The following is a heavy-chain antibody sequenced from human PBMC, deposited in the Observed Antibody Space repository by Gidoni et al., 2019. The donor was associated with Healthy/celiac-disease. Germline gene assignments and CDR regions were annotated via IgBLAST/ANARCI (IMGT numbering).Heavy chain of an antibody. CDR2: ISGSCGST. CDR3: AKLINYYYGSGSYSYYFDY. V-gene: IGHV3-23*01. Sequence: EVQLLESGGGLVQPGGSLRLSCAASGFTFSSYAMRWVRQAPGKGLEWVSAISGSCGSTYYADSVKGRFTISRDNSKNTLYLQMNSLRAEDTAVYYCAKLINYYYGSGSYSYYFDYWGQGTLVTVSS. J-gene: IGHJ4*02. D-gene: IGHD3-10*01. CDR1: GFTFSSYA.